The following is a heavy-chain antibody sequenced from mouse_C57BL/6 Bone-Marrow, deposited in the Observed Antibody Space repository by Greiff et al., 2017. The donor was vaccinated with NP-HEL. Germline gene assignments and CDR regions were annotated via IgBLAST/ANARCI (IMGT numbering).Heavy chain of an antibody. D-gene: IGHD1-1*01. CDR1: GYTFTDYE. Sequence: VKLMESGAELVRPGASVTLSCKASGYTFTDYEMHWVKQTPVHGLEWIGAIDPETGGTAYNQKFKGKAILTADKSSSTAYMELRSLTSEDSAVYYCTRSSYLWGQGTLVTVSA. CDR2: IDPETGGT. J-gene: IGHJ3*01. CDR3: TRSSYL. V-gene: IGHV1-15*01.